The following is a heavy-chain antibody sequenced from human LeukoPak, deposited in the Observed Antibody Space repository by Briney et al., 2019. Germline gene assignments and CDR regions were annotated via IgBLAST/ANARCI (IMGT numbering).Heavy chain of an antibody. Sequence: SGGSLRLSCAASGFTFSHYAMHWVRQAPGKGLEWVAVIWYDRSNKYYADSVKGRFTVSRDNSKNTLYLQMNSLRAEDTAVYYCATAVASSSGWYADYWGQGTLVTVSS. CDR3: ATAVASSSGWYADY. D-gene: IGHD6-19*01. J-gene: IGHJ4*02. V-gene: IGHV3-33*08. CDR1: GFTFSHYA. CDR2: IWYDRSNK.